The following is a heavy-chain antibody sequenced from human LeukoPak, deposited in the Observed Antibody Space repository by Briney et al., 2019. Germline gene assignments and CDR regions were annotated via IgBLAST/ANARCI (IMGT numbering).Heavy chain of an antibody. CDR2: IYHSGTT. CDR1: GGSISSSYW. CDR3: ATVRGGCSSSSCYFEN. J-gene: IGHJ4*02. V-gene: IGHV4-4*02. D-gene: IGHD2-2*01. Sequence: PSGTLSLTCGVSGGSISSSYWWTWGRQPPGKGLEWIGEIYHSGTTNYNPSLNSRVTISVDKSKNQFSLKLSSVTAADTAVYYCATVRGGCSSSSCYFENWGQGILVTVSS.